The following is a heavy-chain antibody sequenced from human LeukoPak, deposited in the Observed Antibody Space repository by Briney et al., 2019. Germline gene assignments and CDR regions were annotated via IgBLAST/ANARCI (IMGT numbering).Heavy chain of an antibody. V-gene: IGHV3-23*01. D-gene: IGHD3-22*01. Sequence: GGSLRLSCAASGFTFNNYGMSWVRQAPGKGLEWVSAISGSGGSTYYADSVKGRFTISRDNSKNTLYLQMNSLRAEDTAVYYCAKSSIVVALLDYWGQGTLVTVSS. CDR1: GFTFNNYG. J-gene: IGHJ4*02. CDR2: ISGSGGST. CDR3: AKSSIVVALLDY.